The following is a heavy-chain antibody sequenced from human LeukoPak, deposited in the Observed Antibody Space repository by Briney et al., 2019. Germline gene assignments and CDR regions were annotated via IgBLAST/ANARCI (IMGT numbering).Heavy chain of an antibody. V-gene: IGHV4-34*01. CDR3: ARSVLELEYYYYYMDV. CDR2: INHSGST. CDR1: GGSFSGYY. J-gene: IGHJ6*03. Sequence: SETLSLTCAVYGGSFSGYYWSWIRQPPGKGLDWIGEINHSGSTNYNPSLKSRVTISVDTSKNQFSLKLSSVTAADTAVYYCARSVLELEYYYYYMDVWGKGTTVTVSS. D-gene: IGHD1-7*01.